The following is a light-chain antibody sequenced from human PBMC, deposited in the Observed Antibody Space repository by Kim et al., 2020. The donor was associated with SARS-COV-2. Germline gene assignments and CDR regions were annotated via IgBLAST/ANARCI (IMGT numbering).Light chain of an antibody. CDR1: AGSVSNTNS. Sequence: WTVTLTCGLSAGSVSNTNSASWYQQTPGQAPRTVIYNTDTRSSGVPDRFSGSILGNKAALTITGAQADDECDYYCALYMVVGIWVIGGGTKVSVL. J-gene: IGLJ3*02. CDR3: ALYMVVGIWV. CDR2: NTD. V-gene: IGLV8-61*01.